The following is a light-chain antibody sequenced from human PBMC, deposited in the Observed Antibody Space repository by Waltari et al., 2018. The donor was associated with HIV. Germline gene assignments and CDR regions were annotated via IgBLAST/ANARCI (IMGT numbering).Light chain of an antibody. J-gene: IGLJ1*01. Sequence: SALPQTPSLSRSPGQSLTLPCPGSISHIGISYGLSWYHHNPNIAPRLLIYEVSKRPSGVSARFSASKSGNTASLTISGLQADDEADYYCCSYAASSTSPMVFGTGTKVTVL. CDR3: CSYAASSTSPMV. CDR2: EVS. V-gene: IGLV2-23*02. CDR1: ISHIGISYG.